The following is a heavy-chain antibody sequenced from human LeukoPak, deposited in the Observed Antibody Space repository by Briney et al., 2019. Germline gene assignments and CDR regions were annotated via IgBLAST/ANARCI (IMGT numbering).Heavy chain of an antibody. CDR1: GYTFATYS. D-gene: IGHD6-19*01. J-gene: IGHJ4*02. CDR2: ISGYSGST. V-gene: IGHV1-18*01. CDR3: ARGHSSGRDYYFDT. Sequence: ASVKVSCKTSGYTFATYSINWVRQAPGQGLEWMGWISGYSGSTNYAHKLQGRVTMTTDTSTTTAYMELRSLKSDDTAVYYCARGHSSGRDYYFDTWGQGTLVTVSS.